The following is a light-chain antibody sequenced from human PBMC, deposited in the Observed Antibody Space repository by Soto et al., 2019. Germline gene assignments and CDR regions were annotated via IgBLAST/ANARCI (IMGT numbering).Light chain of an antibody. CDR2: SNS. CDR3: QSHDSSLSAVV. CDR1: NSNIGAGFD. J-gene: IGLJ2*01. Sequence: QAVVTQPPSVSGAPGQRVTISCTGSNSNIGAGFDVHWYQQLPGTAPKLLIHSNSNRPSGVPDRFSGSKSGTSASLAITGLQAEDEADYYCQSHDSSLSAVVFGGGTKLTGL. V-gene: IGLV1-40*01.